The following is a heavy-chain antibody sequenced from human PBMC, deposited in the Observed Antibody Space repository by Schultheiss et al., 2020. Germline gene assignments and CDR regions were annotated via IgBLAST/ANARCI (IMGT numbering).Heavy chain of an antibody. J-gene: IGHJ3*01. D-gene: IGHD6-13*01. V-gene: IGHV4-59*08. Sequence: SETLSLTCAVSGGSVSSYYWSWIRQPPGKGLEWIGYIYYSGSTNNTSLKSRVTISIDTSKNQFSLKLSSVSAADTAVYYCVRQVRLAAAGPLAFDVWGQGTMVTVSS. CDR2: IYYSGST. CDR3: VRQVRLAAAGPLAFDV. CDR1: GGSVSSYY.